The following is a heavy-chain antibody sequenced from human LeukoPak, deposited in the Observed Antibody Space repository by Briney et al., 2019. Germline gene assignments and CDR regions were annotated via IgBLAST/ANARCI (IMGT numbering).Heavy chain of an antibody. J-gene: IGHJ3*02. CDR1: GGSISSSNW. Sequence: SETLSLTCTVSGGSISSSNWWSWVRQPPGKGLEWIGYIYYSGSTYHNPSLKSRVTISVDTSKNQFSLKLSSVTAADTAAYYCARGSSSWDAFDIWGQGTMVTVSS. CDR3: ARGSSSWDAFDI. D-gene: IGHD6-13*01. CDR2: IYYSGST. V-gene: IGHV4-30-4*01.